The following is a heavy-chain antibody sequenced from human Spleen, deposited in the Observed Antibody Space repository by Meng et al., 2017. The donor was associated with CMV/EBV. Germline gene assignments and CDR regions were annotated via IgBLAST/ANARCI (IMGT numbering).Heavy chain of an antibody. D-gene: IGHD3-10*02. CDR3: IDPRGASYVGH. J-gene: IGHJ4*02. CDR2: IKSKTDGGTT. V-gene: IGHV3-15*01. Sequence: GGSLRLSCAASGFTFSNAWMSWVRQAPGKGLEWVGRIKSKTDGGTTDYAAPVKGRFTISRDNSKNTLYLRMNSLRADDTAVYYCIDPRGASYVGHWGQGTLVTVSS. CDR1: GFTFSNAW.